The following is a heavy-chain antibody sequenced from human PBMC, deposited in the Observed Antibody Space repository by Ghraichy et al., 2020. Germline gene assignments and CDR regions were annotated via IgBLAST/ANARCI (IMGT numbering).Heavy chain of an antibody. J-gene: IGHJ3*01. V-gene: IGHV3-11*01. CDR3: ARDVGRFSTSPNTGAFDV. D-gene: IGHD1-26*01. Sequence: GGSLRLSCAASGHRVTHHFLTWIRQALGKTLEWVSYMSYSGTTYYADSIQGRFALSRDTAKNSLFLEMSSLRAEDTAIYYCARDVGRFSTSPNTGAFDVWGHGTLFIVSS. CDR1: GHRVTHHF. CDR2: MSYSGTT.